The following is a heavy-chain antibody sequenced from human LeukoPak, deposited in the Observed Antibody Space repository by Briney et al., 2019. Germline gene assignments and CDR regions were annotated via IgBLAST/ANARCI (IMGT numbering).Heavy chain of an antibody. CDR3: ARQDCSGGSCYSLWSDP. CDR2: ISYSGST. Sequence: SRTLSLTCTVSGGSISTYYWSWIRQPPGKGLEWIGYISYSGSTNYNPSLKSRVTISVDTSKNQFSLKVSSVTAADTAVYYCARQDCSGGSCYSLWSDPWGQGTLVTVSS. V-gene: IGHV4-59*01. D-gene: IGHD2-15*01. CDR1: GGSISTYY. J-gene: IGHJ5*02.